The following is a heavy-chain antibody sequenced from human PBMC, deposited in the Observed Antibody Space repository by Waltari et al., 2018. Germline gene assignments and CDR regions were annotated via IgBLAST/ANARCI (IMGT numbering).Heavy chain of an antibody. Sequence: EVQLLESGGGLVQPGGSLRLSCAASGFTFSSYAMSWVRQAPGKGLEWVSAISGSGGSTNYAASVKGRFTISRDNSKNTLYLQMNSLRAEDTAVYYCAKDSVVTAIPFDYWGQGTLVTVSS. CDR1: GFTFSSYA. CDR2: ISGSGGST. D-gene: IGHD2-21*02. CDR3: AKDSVVTAIPFDY. J-gene: IGHJ4*02. V-gene: IGHV3-23*01.